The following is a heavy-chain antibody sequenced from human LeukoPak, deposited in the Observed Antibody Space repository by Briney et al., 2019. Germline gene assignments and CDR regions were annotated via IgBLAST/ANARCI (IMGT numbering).Heavy chain of an antibody. CDR2: INPNRGGK. J-gene: IGHJ3*01. D-gene: IGHD2-15*01. CDR1: GYTLTGYY. CDR3: AREGRGWAFDV. Sequence: ASVKVSCKASGYTLTGYYIHWVRQAPGQGLDWMGWINPNRGGKNYARKLQGRVTVTRDTSIRTAYMELRRLRSDDTAVYSCAREGRGWAFDVWGQGTMVTVSS. V-gene: IGHV1-2*02.